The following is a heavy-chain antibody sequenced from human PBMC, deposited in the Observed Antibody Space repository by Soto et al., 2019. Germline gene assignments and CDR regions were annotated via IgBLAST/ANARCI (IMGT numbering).Heavy chain of an antibody. CDR3: ARVGYSSSSSYYYGMVV. V-gene: IGHV1-2*04. CDR2: INPNSGGT. Sequence: GASVKVSCKASGYTFTGYYMHWVRQAPGQGLEWMGWINPNSGGTNYAQKFQGWVTMTRDTSISTAYMELSRLRSDDTAVYYCARVGYSSSSSYYYGMVVWGQGTTVTVSS. J-gene: IGHJ6*02. CDR1: GYTFTGYY. D-gene: IGHD6-13*01.